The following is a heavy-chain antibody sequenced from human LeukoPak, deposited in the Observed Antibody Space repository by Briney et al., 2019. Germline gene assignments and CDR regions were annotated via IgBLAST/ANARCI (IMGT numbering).Heavy chain of an antibody. Sequence: GGSLRLSCAASGNSGFTFSSRWTSWVRQAPGKGLEWVANINPDGSQKHYVDSVKGRFTISRDNAKNSLYLQMNSLRAEDTAVCYCARGGSYYYFDYWGQGTLVTVSS. D-gene: IGHD1-26*01. CDR2: INPDGSQK. CDR3: ARGGSYYYFDY. CDR1: GNSGFTFSSRW. V-gene: IGHV3-7*01. J-gene: IGHJ4*02.